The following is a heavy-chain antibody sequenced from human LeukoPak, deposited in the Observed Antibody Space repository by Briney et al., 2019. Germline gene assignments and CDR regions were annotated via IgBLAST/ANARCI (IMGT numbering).Heavy chain of an antibody. J-gene: IGHJ4*02. CDR1: GGSFSGYY. CDR2: INHSGST. Sequence: PSETLSLTCAVYGGSFSGYYWSWIRQPPGKGLEWIGEINHSGSTNYNPSLKSRVTISVDTSKNQFSLKLSSVTAADTAVYYCARSKEGVTTVKEGGYYFDYWGQGTLVTVSS. D-gene: IGHD4-17*01. V-gene: IGHV4-34*01. CDR3: ARSKEGVTTVKEGGYYFDY.